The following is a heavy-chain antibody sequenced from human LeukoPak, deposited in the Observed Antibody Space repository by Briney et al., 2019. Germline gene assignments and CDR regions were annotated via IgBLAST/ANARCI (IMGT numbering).Heavy chain of an antibody. J-gene: IGHJ5*01. V-gene: IGHV4-59*01. CDR3: ARAVLATKSEHWFDS. CDR1: GYSISSPYY. CDR2: IYYTGST. D-gene: IGHD2-8*01. Sequence: SETLSLTCTVSGYSISSPYYWSWIRQPPGKGLEWIGYIYYTGSTNYNSSLKSRVTISVDTSKNQFSLNLSSVTAADTAMYYCARAVLATKSEHWFDSWGQGTLVTVSS.